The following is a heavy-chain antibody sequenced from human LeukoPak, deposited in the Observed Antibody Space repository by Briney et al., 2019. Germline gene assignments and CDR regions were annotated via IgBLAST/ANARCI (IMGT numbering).Heavy chain of an antibody. CDR3: AKAYGSNGYYQLPIDF. CDR1: GFTFSSNA. D-gene: IGHD3-22*01. CDR2: ITAGGDTT. J-gene: IGHJ4*02. Sequence: GGSLRLSCAASGFTFSSNAMTWVRQAPGQGLECVSAITAGGDTTYYADSVKGRFTISRDNSRNTLYLQLNALRAEDTDVYYCAKAYGSNGYYQLPIDFWGQGTLVTVSS. V-gene: IGHV3-23*01.